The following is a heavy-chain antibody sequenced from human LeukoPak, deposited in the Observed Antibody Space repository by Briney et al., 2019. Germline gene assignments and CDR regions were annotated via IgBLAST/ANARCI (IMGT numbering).Heavy chain of an antibody. J-gene: IGHJ4*02. CDR3: AKGVRYYGSGSYVPDY. V-gene: IGHV3-23*01. D-gene: IGHD3-10*01. CDR1: GFTFSSYA. CDR2: ISGSGGST. Sequence: GGSLRLSCAASGFTFSSYAMSWVRQAPGKGLEWVSAISGSGGSTYYADSVKGRFTISRDNSKNTLYLQMNSLRAEDTAVYYCAKGVRYYGSGSYVPDYWGQGTLVTVSS.